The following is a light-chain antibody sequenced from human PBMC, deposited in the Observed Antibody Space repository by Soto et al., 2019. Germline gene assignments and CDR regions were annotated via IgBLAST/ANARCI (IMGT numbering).Light chain of an antibody. V-gene: IGLV2-14*01. CDR1: SSDVGDYSY. CDR3: SSYTISNTYVL. CDR2: EVS. J-gene: IGLJ2*01. Sequence: QSALTQPASVSGSPGQSITISCTGASSDVGDYSYVSWYQHHPGQAPELLIYEVSNRPSGVSNRFSGSKSGNTASLTISGLQAEDEAHYYCSSYTISNTYVLFGGGTKVTVL.